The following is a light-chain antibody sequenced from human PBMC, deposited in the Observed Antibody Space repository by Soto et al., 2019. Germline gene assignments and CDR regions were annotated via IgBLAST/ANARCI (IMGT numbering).Light chain of an antibody. J-gene: IGKJ1*01. CDR3: QQYGSSPLWT. V-gene: IGKV3-20*01. Sequence: DIVLTQSPGTLSLSPGERATLSCRASQSVSSSYLAWYQQRPGQAPRLLIYGASSRATGIPDRFSGSGSGTDFTLTISRLEPEDCAVYYCQQYGSSPLWTFGTGNKVECK. CDR2: GAS. CDR1: QSVSSSY.